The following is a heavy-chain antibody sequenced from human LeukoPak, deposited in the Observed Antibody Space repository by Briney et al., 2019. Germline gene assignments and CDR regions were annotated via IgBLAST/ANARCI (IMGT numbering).Heavy chain of an antibody. D-gene: IGHD1-1*01. Sequence: SQTLSLTCVISGDSFSSNSAAWNWIRQSPSRGLEWLGRTYYRSEWFHDYAVSVKSRMIINPDTSKNQFSLQLNSVTPEDTAIYYCVGGGTSVAGMDVWGQGTTVTVSS. CDR1: GDSFSSNSAA. J-gene: IGHJ6*02. V-gene: IGHV6-1*01. CDR2: TYYRSEWFH. CDR3: VGGGTSVAGMDV.